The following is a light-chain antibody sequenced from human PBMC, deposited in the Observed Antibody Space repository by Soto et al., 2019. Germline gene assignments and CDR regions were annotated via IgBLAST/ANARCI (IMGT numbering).Light chain of an antibody. J-gene: IGKJ1*01. CDR3: QQASNWPPR. Sequence: TQSPATLYLSQRERATLSCRASQSVSSSYLAWYQQKPGLAPRLLIYEATTRATGIPARFSGSGSGTEFTLTISSLQSEDFAVYYCQQASNWPPRFGQGTKVDVK. CDR2: EAT. V-gene: IGKV3D-7*01. CDR1: QSVSSSY.